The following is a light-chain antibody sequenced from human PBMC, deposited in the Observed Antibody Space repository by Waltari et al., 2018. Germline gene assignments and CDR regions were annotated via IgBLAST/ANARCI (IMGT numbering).Light chain of an antibody. J-gene: IGLJ3*02. CDR1: SGSVSSTSY. CDR2: KIN. Sequence: QTVVNQEPSLSVSPGGTVTLTCALSSGSVSSTSYASWYQQTPGQAPRTLVYKINNRSSGVPDRFSGSMLGNKAALTITGAQAEDESDYYCVLYMGSGIWVFGGGTKLTVL. CDR3: VLYMGSGIWV. V-gene: IGLV8-61*01.